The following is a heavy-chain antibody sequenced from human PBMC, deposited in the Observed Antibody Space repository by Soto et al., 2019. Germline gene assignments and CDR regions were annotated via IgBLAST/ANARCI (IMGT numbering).Heavy chain of an antibody. CDR3: ARVLAVAGTLNLVY. D-gene: IGHD6-19*01. Sequence: EVQLVESGGGLVQPGGSLRLSCAASGFTFSSYSMNWVRQAPGKGLEWVSYISRSSSTIYYADSVKGRFTISRDNAKTSLYLQMSSLRAEDRAVYYCARVLAVAGTLNLVYWGQGTLVTVSA. CDR2: ISRSSSTI. V-gene: IGHV3-48*01. J-gene: IGHJ4*02. CDR1: GFTFSSYS.